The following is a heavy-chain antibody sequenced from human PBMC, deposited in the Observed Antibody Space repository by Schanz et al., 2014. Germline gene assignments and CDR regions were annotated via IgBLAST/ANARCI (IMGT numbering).Heavy chain of an antibody. J-gene: IGHJ6*02. CDR2: MFPGGNT. D-gene: IGHD3-10*01. Sequence: EVQLVESGGGLVQPGGSLRLSCAASGFRVITNYMTWVRQAPGKGLEWVSIMFPGGNTYYADSVKGRFTISRDSLHMNDVIGGDTAVYYCARGGSNREFYTVMDVWGRGTTVTVS. CDR1: GFRVITNY. V-gene: IGHV3-66*01. CDR3: ARGGSNREFYTVMDV.